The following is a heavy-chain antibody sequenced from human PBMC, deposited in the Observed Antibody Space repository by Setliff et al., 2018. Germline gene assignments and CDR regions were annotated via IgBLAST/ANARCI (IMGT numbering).Heavy chain of an antibody. CDR2: INPSGGLT. J-gene: IGHJ3*02. CDR3: ARDRFYNSWSGTPITAPHDAFDI. CDR1: GYTLTNYY. Sequence: ASVKVSCKASGYTLTNYYMHWVRQAPGQGLEWMGIINPSGGLTRYAQKFQGGVTMTRDTSTSTVYMEVISLRSEDTAVYFCARDRFYNSWSGTPITAPHDAFDIWGQGTMVTVSS. D-gene: IGHD3-3*01. V-gene: IGHV1-46*03.